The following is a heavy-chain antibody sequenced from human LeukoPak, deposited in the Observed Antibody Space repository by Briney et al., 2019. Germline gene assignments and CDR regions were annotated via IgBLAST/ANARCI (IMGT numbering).Heavy chain of an antibody. CDR3: ARDQDRITMIVVVTPFQH. CDR2: ISAYNGNT. CDR1: GYTFTSYG. D-gene: IGHD3-22*01. Sequence: ASVKVSCKASGYTFTSYGISWVRQAPGQGLEWMGWISAYNGNTNYAQKLQGRVTMTTDTSTSTAYMELRSLRSDDTAVYHCARDQDRITMIVVVTPFQHWGQGTLVTVSS. J-gene: IGHJ1*01. V-gene: IGHV1-18*01.